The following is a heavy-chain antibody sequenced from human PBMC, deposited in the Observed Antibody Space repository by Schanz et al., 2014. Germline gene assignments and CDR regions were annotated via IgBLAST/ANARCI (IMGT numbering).Heavy chain of an antibody. CDR3: ARDKGGYYPFDY. J-gene: IGHJ4*02. D-gene: IGHD3-3*01. CDR2: ISRDGTTS. Sequence: QVQLVESGGGVVQPGRSLRLSCAASGFIFNDYYMNWIRQAPGKGLEWLSYISRDGTTSYYADSVKGRFTISRDNAKNSLYLEMNSLRAEDTAVYYCARDKGGYYPFDYWGQGTLVTVSS. CDR1: GFIFNDYY. V-gene: IGHV3-11*04.